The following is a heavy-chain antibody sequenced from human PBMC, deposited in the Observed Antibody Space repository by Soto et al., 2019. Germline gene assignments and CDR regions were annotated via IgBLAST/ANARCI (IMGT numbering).Heavy chain of an antibody. CDR3: ARSRFGEPHFDY. Sequence: PSETLSLTCTVSGGSISSYYWSWIRQPPGKGLEWIGYIYYSGSTNYNPSLKSRVTISVDTSKNQFSLKLSSVTAADTAVYYCARSRFGEPHFDYWGQGTLVTVSS. V-gene: IGHV4-59*01. CDR1: GGSISSYY. J-gene: IGHJ4*02. CDR2: IYYSGST. D-gene: IGHD3-10*01.